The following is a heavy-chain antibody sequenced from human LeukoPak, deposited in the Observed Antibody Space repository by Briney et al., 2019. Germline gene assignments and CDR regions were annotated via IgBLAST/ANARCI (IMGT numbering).Heavy chain of an antibody. CDR1: GGTFSSYA. D-gene: IGHD4-23*01. Sequence: GSSVKVSCKASGGTFSSYAISWVRQAPGQGLEWMGRIIPILGIANYAQKFQGRVTITADKSTSTAYMELSSLRSEDTAVYYCARDSPDYGGNNWSDPWGQGTLVTVSS. CDR2: IIPILGIA. J-gene: IGHJ5*02. CDR3: ARDSPDYGGNNWSDP. V-gene: IGHV1-69*04.